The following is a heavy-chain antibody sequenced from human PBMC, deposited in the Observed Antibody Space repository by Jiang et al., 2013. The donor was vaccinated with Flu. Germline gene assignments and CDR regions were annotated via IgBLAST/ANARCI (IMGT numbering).Heavy chain of an antibody. D-gene: IGHD1-1*01. V-gene: IGHV4-39*01. CDR3: ATQPDNNWDSTINWFDP. CDR2: IYYSGST. CDR1: GGSISSSSYY. Sequence: GSGLVKPSETLSLTCTVSGGSISSSSYYWGWIRQPPGKGLEWIGSIYYSGSTYYNPSLKSRVTISVDTSKNQFSLKLSSVTAADTAVYYCATQPDNNWDSTINWFDPWGQGTLVTVSS. J-gene: IGHJ5*02.